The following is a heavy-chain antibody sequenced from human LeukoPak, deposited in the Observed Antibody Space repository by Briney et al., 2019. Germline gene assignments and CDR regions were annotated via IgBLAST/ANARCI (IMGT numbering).Heavy chain of an antibody. CDR2: IYYSGST. CDR1: GGSISSSSCY. Sequence: PSETLSLTCTVSGGSISSSSCYWGWIRQPPGKGLEWIGSIYYSGSTHYNPSLKSRVTISVDTSKNQFSLKLSSVTAADTAVYYCARVSSGWYLFDYWGQGTLVTVSS. CDR3: ARVSSGWYLFDY. D-gene: IGHD6-19*01. V-gene: IGHV4-39*01. J-gene: IGHJ4*02.